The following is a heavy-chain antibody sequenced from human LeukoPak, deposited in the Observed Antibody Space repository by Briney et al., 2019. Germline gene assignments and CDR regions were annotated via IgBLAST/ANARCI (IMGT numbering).Heavy chain of an antibody. Sequence: GGSLRLSCAASGFTFSSYEMNWVRQAPGKGLEWVSSITGSGSSIYYADSVKGRFTISRDSSKNTLYLQMDSLRAEDTAVYYCAKEAGYVSASEVDYWGQGTLVTVSS. CDR1: GFTFSSYE. CDR2: ITGSGSSI. CDR3: AKEAGYVSASEVDY. V-gene: IGHV3-23*01. J-gene: IGHJ4*02. D-gene: IGHD2-2*01.